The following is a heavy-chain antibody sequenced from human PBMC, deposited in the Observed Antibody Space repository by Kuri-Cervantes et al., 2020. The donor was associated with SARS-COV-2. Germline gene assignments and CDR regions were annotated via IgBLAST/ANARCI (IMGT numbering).Heavy chain of an antibody. V-gene: IGHV1-2*02. Sequence: ASVKVSCKASGYTFTSYDINWVRQAPGQGLEWMGWINPNSGGTNYAQKFQGRVTMTRDTSISTAYMELSRLRSDDTAVYYCATGLRPWAFDIWGQGTMVTVSS. J-gene: IGHJ3*02. CDR1: GYTFTSYD. CDR2: INPNSGGT. D-gene: IGHD4-17*01. CDR3: ATGLRPWAFDI.